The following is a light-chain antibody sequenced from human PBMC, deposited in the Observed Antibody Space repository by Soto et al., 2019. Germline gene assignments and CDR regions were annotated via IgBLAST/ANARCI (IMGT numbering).Light chain of an antibody. Sequence: QSVLTQAPSASGTPGQRVTISCSGSSSNIGSNTVSWYQQVPGTAPKLLIYSNDQRPSGVTDRFSGSKSGTSACLAIGGLQSEDEADYYCAAWDGSLNGWVFGGGTKLTVL. CDR1: SSNIGSNT. CDR2: SND. CDR3: AAWDGSLNGWV. J-gene: IGLJ2*01. V-gene: IGLV1-44*01.